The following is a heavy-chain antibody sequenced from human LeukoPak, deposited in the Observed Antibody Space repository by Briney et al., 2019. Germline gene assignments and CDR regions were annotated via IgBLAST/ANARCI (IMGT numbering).Heavy chain of an antibody. CDR3: AREQPYYYDSSGTALMAEIKYYFDY. V-gene: IGHV3-7*01. CDR1: GFTFRSYW. D-gene: IGHD3-22*01. CDR2: IKQDGSEK. Sequence: PGRSLRLSCAASGFTFRSYWMSWVRQAPGKGLEWVANIKQDGSEKYYVDSVKGRFTISRDNAKNSLYLQMNSLRAEDTGVYYCAREQPYYYDSSGTALMAEIKYYFDYWGQGTLVTVSS. J-gene: IGHJ4*02.